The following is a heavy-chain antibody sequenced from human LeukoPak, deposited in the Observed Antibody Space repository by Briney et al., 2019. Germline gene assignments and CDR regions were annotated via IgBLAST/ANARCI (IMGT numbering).Heavy chain of an antibody. V-gene: IGHV3-7*01. D-gene: IGHD3-22*01. Sequence: PGGSLRLSCAASGFTFSSYWMSWVRQAPGKGLEWVANIKQDGSEKYYVDSVKGRFTISRDNAKNSLYLQMNSLRREDTAVYYCARLADYDSSGYFDYWDQGTLVTVSS. CDR3: ARLADYDSSGYFDY. CDR1: GFTFSSYW. CDR2: IKQDGSEK. J-gene: IGHJ4*02.